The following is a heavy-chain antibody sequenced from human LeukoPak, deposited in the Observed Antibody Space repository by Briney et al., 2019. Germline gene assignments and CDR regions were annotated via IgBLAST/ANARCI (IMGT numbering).Heavy chain of an antibody. V-gene: IGHV4-59*08. CDR1: GGSTRGYY. CDR2: IYYSGST. D-gene: IGHD3-22*01. CDR3: ARHYDSSGYWYYFDY. Sequence: PSETLSLTCTVSGGSTRGYYWSWIRQPPGKGLEWIGYIYYSGSTNYNPSLKSRVTISVDTSKNQFSLKLNSVTAADTAVYYCARHYDSSGYWYYFDYWGQGTLVTVSS. J-gene: IGHJ4*02.